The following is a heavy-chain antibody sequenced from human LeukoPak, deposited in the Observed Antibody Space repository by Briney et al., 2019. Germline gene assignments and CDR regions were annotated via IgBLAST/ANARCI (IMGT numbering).Heavy chain of an antibody. J-gene: IGHJ3*02. V-gene: IGHV1-18*01. D-gene: IGHD3-22*01. CDR2: ISTYSGNT. Sequence: ASVKVSCKASGYTFTSYGVSWVRQAPGQRLEWMGWISTYSGNTNYAQKFQGRVTMTTDTSTSTAYMELRSLRSDDTAVYYCARPRLTYYYDTSGYGDAFDIWGQGTMVTVSS. CDR1: GYTFTSYG. CDR3: ARPRLTYYYDTSGYGDAFDI.